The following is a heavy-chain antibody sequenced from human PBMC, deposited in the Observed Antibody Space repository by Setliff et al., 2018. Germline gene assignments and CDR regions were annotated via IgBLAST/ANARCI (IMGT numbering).Heavy chain of an antibody. CDR2: IHASGSP. Sequence: SETLSLTCTVSGGSITRGSFYWSWIRQSDGKRLEWIGRIHASGSPNYNPSLKSRVTISLDPSANQFSLNLSSVTAADTAFYYCARDNPIVGATDYWGQGILVTVS. D-gene: IGHD1-26*01. CDR1: GGSITRGSFY. J-gene: IGHJ4*02. V-gene: IGHV4-61*02. CDR3: ARDNPIVGATDY.